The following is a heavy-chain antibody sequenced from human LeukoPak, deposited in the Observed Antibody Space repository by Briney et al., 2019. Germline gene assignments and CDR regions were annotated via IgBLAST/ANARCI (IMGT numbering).Heavy chain of an antibody. V-gene: IGHV1-2*02. Sequence: ASVKVSCKASGYTFTGYYMHWVRQAPGQGLEWMGWINPNSGGTNYAQKFQGRVTMTGDTSISTAYMELSRLRSDDTAVYYCARDHGGGDPGWFDPWGQGTLVTVSS. CDR1: GYTFTGYY. CDR2: INPNSGGT. J-gene: IGHJ5*02. D-gene: IGHD2-21*02. CDR3: ARDHGGGDPGWFDP.